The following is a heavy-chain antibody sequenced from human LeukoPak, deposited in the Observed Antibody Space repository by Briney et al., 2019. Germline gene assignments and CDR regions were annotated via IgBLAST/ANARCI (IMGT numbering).Heavy chain of an antibody. D-gene: IGHD3-10*01. V-gene: IGHV3-11*01. Sequence: GGSLRLSCAASGFTFSNYYMSWIRQAPGKGLEWVSYISSSGSTIYYADSVKGRFTISRDNAKNSLYLQMNSLRAEDTAVYYCARDAITMVRGVKYWGQGTLVTVSS. CDR2: ISSSGSTI. CDR1: GFTFSNYY. CDR3: ARDAITMVRGVKY. J-gene: IGHJ4*02.